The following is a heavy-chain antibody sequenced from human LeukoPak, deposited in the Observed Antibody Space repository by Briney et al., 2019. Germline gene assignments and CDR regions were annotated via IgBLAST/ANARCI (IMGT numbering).Heavy chain of an antibody. V-gene: IGHV1-69*06. D-gene: IGHD3-10*01. CDR2: IIPIFGTA. CDR3: ARASYYYGSGSYLSAFDI. Sequence: GASVKVSCKASGYTFTSYYMHWVRQAPGQGLEWMGGIIPIFGTANYAQKFQGRVTITADRSTSTAYMELSSLRSEDTAVYYCARASYYYGSGSYLSAFDIWGQGTMVTVSS. CDR1: GYTFTSYY. J-gene: IGHJ3*02.